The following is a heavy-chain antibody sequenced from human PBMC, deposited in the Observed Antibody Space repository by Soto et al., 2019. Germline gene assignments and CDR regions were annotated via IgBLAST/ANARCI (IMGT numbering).Heavy chain of an antibody. CDR2: IIPIFGTA. D-gene: IGHD2-2*01. CDR1: GGTFSSYA. Sequence: ASVKVSCKASGGTFSSYAISWVRQAPGQGLEWMGGIIPIFGTANYAQKFQGRVTITADKSTSTAYMELSSLRSEDTAVYYCAREGDIVVVPAAMSNWFDPWGQGTLVTVSS. V-gene: IGHV1-69*06. J-gene: IGHJ5*02. CDR3: AREGDIVVVPAAMSNWFDP.